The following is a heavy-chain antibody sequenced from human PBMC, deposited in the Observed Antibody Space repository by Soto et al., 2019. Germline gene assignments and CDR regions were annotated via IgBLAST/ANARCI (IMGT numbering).Heavy chain of an antibody. CDR2: ISGSGGST. V-gene: IGHV3-23*01. D-gene: IGHD3-10*01. CDR3: AKDRRSGSYYFY. CDR1: GFTFSSYA. Sequence: EVQLLESGGGLVQPGGSLRLSCAASGFTFSSYAMSWVRQAPGKGLEWVSAISGSGGSTYYADSVKGRFTISRDNSKNTLYLQMTSLRAEDTAVYYCAKDRRSGSYYFYWGQGTLVTVSS. J-gene: IGHJ4*02.